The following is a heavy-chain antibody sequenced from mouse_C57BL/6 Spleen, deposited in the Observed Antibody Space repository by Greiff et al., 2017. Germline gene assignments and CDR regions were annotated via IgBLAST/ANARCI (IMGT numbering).Heavy chain of an antibody. CDR3: ARVGLLNWYFDV. V-gene: IGHV1-18*01. CDR1: GYTFTDYN. J-gene: IGHJ1*03. D-gene: IGHD3-1*01. CDR2: INPNNGGT. Sequence: EVQLQQSGPELVKPGASVKIPCKASGYTFTDYNMDWVKQSHGKSLEWIGDINPNNGGTIDNQKFKGKATLTVDKSSSTAYMELRSLTSEDTAVYYCARVGLLNWYFDVWGTGTTVTVSS.